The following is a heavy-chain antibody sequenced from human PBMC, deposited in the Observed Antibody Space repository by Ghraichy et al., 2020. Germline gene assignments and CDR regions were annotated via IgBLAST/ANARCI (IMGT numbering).Heavy chain of an antibody. J-gene: IGHJ3*02. V-gene: IGHV3-48*01. CDR3: ARSVTTSKDAFDI. Sequence: GVLNISCAASGFTFSSYSMNWVRQAPGKGLEWVSYISSSSSTIYYADSVKGRFTISRDNAKNSLYLQMNSLRAEDTAVYYCARSVTTSKDAFDIWGQGTMVTVSS. CDR2: ISSSSSTI. D-gene: IGHD4-17*01. CDR1: GFTFSSYS.